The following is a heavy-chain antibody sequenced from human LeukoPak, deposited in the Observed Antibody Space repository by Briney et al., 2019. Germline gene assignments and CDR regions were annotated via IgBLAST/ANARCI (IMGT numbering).Heavy chain of an antibody. CDR3: ARDIPSSGWS. Sequence: ASVKVSCKASGYTFTGYYMHWVRQAPGQGLEWMGRINPNNGGANSAQKFQGRVTMTRDTSISTAYMELSSLRSDDTAVYYCARDIPSSGWSWGQGTPVTVSS. V-gene: IGHV1-2*06. CDR2: INPNNGGA. J-gene: IGHJ4*02. CDR1: GYTFTGYY. D-gene: IGHD6-19*01.